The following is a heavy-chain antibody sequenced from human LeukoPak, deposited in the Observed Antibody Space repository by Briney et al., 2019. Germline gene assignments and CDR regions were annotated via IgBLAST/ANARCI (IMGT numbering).Heavy chain of an antibody. CDR1: GGTYRGYY. CDR3: ARPLLRFSSGWHFDY. D-gene: IGHD6-19*01. J-gene: IGHJ4*02. Sequence: SETLSLTYAVYGGTYRGYYWRWIRQPPAKGLEWIGENNHSGNTNYNPSLKSRVTISIDTAKNQCSLKLSSVTAADTAIYYCARPLLRFSSGWHFDYWGQGILVTVSS. CDR2: NNHSGNT. V-gene: IGHV4-34*01.